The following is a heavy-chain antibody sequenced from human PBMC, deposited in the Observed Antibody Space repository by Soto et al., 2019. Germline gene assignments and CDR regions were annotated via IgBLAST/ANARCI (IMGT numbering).Heavy chain of an antibody. CDR2: ISPMTGSA. J-gene: IGHJ6*02. D-gene: IGHD3-10*01. CDR3: ASGPYYGRAYGMDX. V-gene: IGHV1-2*02. CDR1: GYTFTDYY. Sequence: ASVKVSCKASGYTFTDYYIHWVRQAPGQGLEWMGFISPMTGSANFAKRFQGRVSMTRDTSITTAYMELRRLKSDETAVYYCASGPYYGRAYGMDXWGQATTVTVS.